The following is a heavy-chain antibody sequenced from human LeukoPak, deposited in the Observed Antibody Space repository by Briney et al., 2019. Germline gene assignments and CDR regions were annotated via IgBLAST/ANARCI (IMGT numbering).Heavy chain of an antibody. CDR1: GGSISSYY. CDR3: ARRRPLYYYDSSGYQKYYFDY. D-gene: IGHD3-22*01. J-gene: IGHJ4*02. V-gene: IGHV4-59*12. Sequence: SETLSLTCTVSGGSISSYYWSWIRQPPGKGLEWIGYIYYSGSTNYNPSLKSRVRTSVDTSKKQFSLKLSSVTAADTAVYYCARRRPLYYYDSSGYQKYYFDYWGQGTLVTVSS. CDR2: IYYSGST.